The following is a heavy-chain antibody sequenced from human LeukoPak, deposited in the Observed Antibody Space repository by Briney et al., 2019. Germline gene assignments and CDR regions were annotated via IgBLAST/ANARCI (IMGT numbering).Heavy chain of an antibody. CDR1: GGSISSQY. CDR3: RAEYSSSSADY. J-gene: IGHJ4*02. D-gene: IGHD6-6*01. CDR2: ISSSSSYI. V-gene: IGHV3-21*01. Sequence: PSETLSLTCTVSGGSISSQYWSWIRQPPGKGLEWVSSISSSSSYIYYADSVKGRFTISRDNSKNTLYLQMNSLRAEDTAVYYGRAEYSSSSADYWGQGTLVTVSS.